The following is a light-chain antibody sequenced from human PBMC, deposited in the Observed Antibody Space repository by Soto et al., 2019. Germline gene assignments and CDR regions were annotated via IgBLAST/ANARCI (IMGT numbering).Light chain of an antibody. Sequence: IVLTQSPGSLSLSRGERATLSCRSSQSVSSSYLAWYQQKPGQAPRLXLYGASSRATGIPDRFSGSGSGTDFTLTISRLEPEDFAVYYCQQYGSSSWTFGQGTKVDI. CDR1: QSVSSSY. J-gene: IGKJ1*01. CDR3: QQYGSSSWT. CDR2: GAS. V-gene: IGKV3-20*01.